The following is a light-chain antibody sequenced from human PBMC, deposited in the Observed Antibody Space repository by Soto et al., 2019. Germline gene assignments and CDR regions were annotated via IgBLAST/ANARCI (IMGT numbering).Light chain of an antibody. CDR1: SSDVGAHNF. Sequence: QSVLTQPASVSGSPGQSITISCTGNSSDVGAHNFVSWYQQHPGKAPKLMIYDVGNRPSGVSNRFSGSKSGNTASLTISGLQAEDEADYYCSSFTTISTYVFGTGTKLTVL. CDR2: DVG. CDR3: SSFTTISTYV. V-gene: IGLV2-14*01. J-gene: IGLJ1*01.